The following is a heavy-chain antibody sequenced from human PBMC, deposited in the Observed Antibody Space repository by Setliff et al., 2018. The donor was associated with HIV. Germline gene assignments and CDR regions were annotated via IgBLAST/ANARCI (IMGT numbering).Heavy chain of an antibody. V-gene: IGHV4-38-2*01. D-gene: IGHD1-26*01. CDR1: GYSIRSGYY. Sequence: SETLSLTCGVSGYSIRSGYYWGWIRQPPGKGLEWIGSIYESGSPYYNSSLKSRVTISVDTSKKQFSLKLSSVTAADTAVYYCASGPWSYFGYYMDVWGKGATVTVSS. CDR2: IYESGSP. CDR3: ASGPWSYFGYYMDV. J-gene: IGHJ6*03.